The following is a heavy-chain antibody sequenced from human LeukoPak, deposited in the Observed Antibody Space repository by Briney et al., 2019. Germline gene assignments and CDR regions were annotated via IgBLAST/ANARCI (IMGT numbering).Heavy chain of an antibody. J-gene: IGHJ4*02. CDR3: ARDLLSGGSYRGFDY. D-gene: IGHD1-26*01. CDR1: GFTFSSYW. CDR2: IKQDGSEK. V-gene: IGHV3-7*01. Sequence: GGSLRLSCAASGFTFSSYWMSWFRQAPGKGLEWVANIKQDGSEKYYVDSVRGRFTISRDNAKNSLYLQMNSLRAEDTAVYYCARDLLSGGSYRGFDYWGQGTLVTVSS.